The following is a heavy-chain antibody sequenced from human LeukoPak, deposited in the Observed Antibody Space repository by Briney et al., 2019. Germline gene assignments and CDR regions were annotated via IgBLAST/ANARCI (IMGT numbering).Heavy chain of an antibody. V-gene: IGHV4-4*07. CDR3: ARDGPRSGYDLGHFDN. Sequence: NPSETLSLTCTVSGGSISNYFWSWVRQPAGKGLEWIGRIYSTGRSDYNPSLKSRITMSVDTSKNQFSLKLSSVTAADTAVYYCARDGPRSGYDLGHFDNLGQGTLVTASS. CDR1: GGSISNYF. D-gene: IGHD5-12*01. CDR2: IYSTGRS. J-gene: IGHJ4*02.